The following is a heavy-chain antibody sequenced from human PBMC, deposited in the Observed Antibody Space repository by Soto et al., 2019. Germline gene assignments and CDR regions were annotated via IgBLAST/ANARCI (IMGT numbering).Heavy chain of an antibody. J-gene: IGHJ5*01. V-gene: IGHV6-1*01. CDR1: GDSVSSNTGA. CDR3: ASSWFGHQVHWFDS. D-gene: IGHD3-16*01. Sequence: QVQLQQSGPGLVKPSQTLSLTCAISGDSVSSNTGAWKWIRQSPSRGLEWLGRTYYRSKWYDEYAESVKSRITSNPDTSKNQFSVHLNSVTLEDTAVYYCASSWFGHQVHWFDSWGQGTLVTVSS. CDR2: TYYRSKWYD.